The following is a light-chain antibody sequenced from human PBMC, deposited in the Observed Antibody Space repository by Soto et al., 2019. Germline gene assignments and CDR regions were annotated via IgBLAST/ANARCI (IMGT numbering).Light chain of an antibody. Sequence: DIQMTQSPSSLSASVGDRVTITCRASQSITTYLNWYRQKPGKAPKLLIFAASSLQSGVPSRFSGSRSGTEFTLSISSLQPEDFATYFCQQIYSAPLTFGGGTKVDIK. CDR3: QQIYSAPLT. J-gene: IGKJ4*01. CDR1: QSITTY. V-gene: IGKV1-39*01. CDR2: AAS.